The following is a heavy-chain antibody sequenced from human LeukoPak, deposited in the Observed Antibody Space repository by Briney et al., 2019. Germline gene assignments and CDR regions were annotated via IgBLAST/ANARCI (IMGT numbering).Heavy chain of an antibody. V-gene: IGHV3-9*01. CDR3: AKGVYSSSWFHFDY. CDR1: GFTFDDYA. D-gene: IGHD6-13*01. CDR2: ISWNSGSI. J-gene: IGHJ4*02. Sequence: PGRSLRLSCAASGFTFDDYAMHWVRQAPGKGLEWVSGISWNSGSIGYADSVKGRFTISRDNAKNSLYLQMNSPRAEDTALYYCAKGVYSSSWFHFDYWGQGTLVTVSS.